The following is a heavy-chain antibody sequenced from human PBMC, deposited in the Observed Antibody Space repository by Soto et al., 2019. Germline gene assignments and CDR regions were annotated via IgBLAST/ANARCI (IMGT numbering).Heavy chain of an antibody. CDR2: ISDDGSNK. Sequence: QVQLVESGGGVVQPGRSLRLSCAASGFTFSSYGMHWVRQAPGKGLEWVAVISDDGSNKYYADSVKGRFTISRDNSKNTLSLQMNSLRAEDTAVYYCAKDVVVGATTGLGDYYYSYGMDVWGQGTTVTVSS. J-gene: IGHJ6*02. CDR1: GFTFSSYG. V-gene: IGHV3-30*18. D-gene: IGHD1-26*01. CDR3: AKDVVVGATTGLGDYYYSYGMDV.